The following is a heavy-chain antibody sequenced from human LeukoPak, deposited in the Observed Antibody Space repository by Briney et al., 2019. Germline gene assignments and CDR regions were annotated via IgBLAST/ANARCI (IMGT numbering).Heavy chain of an antibody. CDR1: GYTFTSYG. Sequence: ASVKVSCKASGYTFTSYGFTWVRQAPGQGLEWMGWISAYNGNTNYAQKLQDRVTMTTDTSTTTAYMELRSLRSDDTAVYYCARMYYYGSGSSPGYYYYMDVWGKGTTVTVSS. CDR3: ARMYYYGSGSSPGYYYYMDV. V-gene: IGHV1-18*01. D-gene: IGHD3-10*01. J-gene: IGHJ6*03. CDR2: ISAYNGNT.